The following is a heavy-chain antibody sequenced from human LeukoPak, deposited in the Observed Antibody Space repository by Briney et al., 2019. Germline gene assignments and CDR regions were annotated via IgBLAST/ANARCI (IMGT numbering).Heavy chain of an antibody. V-gene: IGHV1-2*02. Sequence: ASVKVSCKACGYTFTGYYMHWVRQAPGQGLEWMGWINPNSGGTNYAQKFQGRVTMTRDTSISTAYMELSRLRSDDTAVYYCARDTRLLWFGELSYGMDVWGQGTTVTVSS. CDR2: INPNSGGT. D-gene: IGHD3-10*01. CDR1: GYTFTGYY. J-gene: IGHJ6*02. CDR3: ARDTRLLWFGELSYGMDV.